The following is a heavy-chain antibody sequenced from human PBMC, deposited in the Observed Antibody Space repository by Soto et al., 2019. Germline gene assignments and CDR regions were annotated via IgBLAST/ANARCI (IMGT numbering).Heavy chain of an antibody. J-gene: IGHJ4*02. D-gene: IGHD6-19*01. CDR1: GGSISSSSYY. CDR3: ARRRYGMAANV. Sequence: SETLSLTCTISGGSISSSSYYWGWIRQPPGKGLEWIASIYYTGDTYYNRSLKGRVTISADTSKKQFSLELRSVTAADTAVYYCARRRYGMAANVWGQGTLVTVSS. V-gene: IGHV4-39*01. CDR2: IYYTGDT.